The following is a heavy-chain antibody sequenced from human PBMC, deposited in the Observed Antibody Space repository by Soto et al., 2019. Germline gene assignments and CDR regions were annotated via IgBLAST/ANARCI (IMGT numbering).Heavy chain of an antibody. V-gene: IGHV3-23*01. J-gene: IGHJ4*02. Sequence: GGSLRLSCAASGFTFSSYAMSWVRQAPGKGLEWVSAISGSGGSTYYADSVKGRFTISRDNSKNTLYLQMNSLRAEDTAVYYCAKGDGAYGSGSYYFDYWGQGTLVTVSS. D-gene: IGHD3-10*01. CDR3: AKGDGAYGSGSYYFDY. CDR2: ISGSGGST. CDR1: GFTFSSYA.